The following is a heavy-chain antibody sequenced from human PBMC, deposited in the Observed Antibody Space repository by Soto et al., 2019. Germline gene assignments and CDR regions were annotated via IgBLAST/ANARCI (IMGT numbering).Heavy chain of an antibody. D-gene: IGHD2-15*01. V-gene: IGHV3-11*06. Sequence: PGGSLRGSWAGAGFTFCGSYMSWIRQAPGKGLEWLSYISPGSRYPAYADSVKGQFTISRDNAKRSLYLQMMSLTAEDTAIYYCVRGGGGGLFDPWGQGTMVTVSS. J-gene: IGHJ5*02. CDR2: ISPGSRYP. CDR3: VRGGGGGLFDP. CDR1: GFTFCGSY.